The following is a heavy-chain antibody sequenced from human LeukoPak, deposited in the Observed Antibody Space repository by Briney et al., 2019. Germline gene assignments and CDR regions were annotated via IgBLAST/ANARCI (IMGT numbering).Heavy chain of an antibody. CDR3: ARDPYSGHYGNDYYYYMDV. Sequence: PGGSLRLSCAASGFTFTTYTMIWVRQAPGKGLEWVSSISSSSGYVYYADSVKGRFTISRDNAKSSLYLQMNNLRAEDTAVYYCARDPYSGHYGNDYYYYMDVWGKGTTVTISS. CDR2: ISSSSGYV. CDR1: GFTFTTYT. D-gene: IGHD5-12*01. J-gene: IGHJ6*03. V-gene: IGHV3-21*01.